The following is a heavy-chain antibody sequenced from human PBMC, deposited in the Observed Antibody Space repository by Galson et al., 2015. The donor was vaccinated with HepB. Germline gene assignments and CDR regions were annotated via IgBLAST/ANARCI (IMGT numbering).Heavy chain of an antibody. J-gene: IGHJ4*02. V-gene: IGHV3-30-3*01. CDR2: VSNDGTNK. CDR3: ARETGYCTRTSCDALDH. CDR1: GFSFSTYV. Sequence: SLRLSCAASGFSFSTYVTNWVRQAPGKGLEWVAAVSNDGTNKYHADSVKGRFTISRDNSKNTVYLQMNSLRPDDTGVYYCARETGYCTRTSCDALDHWGQGILVTVSS. D-gene: IGHD2-2*01.